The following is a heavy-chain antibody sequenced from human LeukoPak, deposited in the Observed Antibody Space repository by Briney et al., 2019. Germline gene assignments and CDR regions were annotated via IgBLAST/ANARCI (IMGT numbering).Heavy chain of an antibody. Sequence: SETLSLTCAVYGGSFSGYYWSWIRQPPGKGLEWIGEINHSGSTNYNPSLESRVTISVDTSKNQFSLKLSSVTAADTAVYYCARGLWWTHTWFDPWGQGTLVTVSS. CDR1: GGSFSGYY. CDR2: INHSGST. D-gene: IGHD2-8*02. CDR3: ARGLWWTHTWFDP. J-gene: IGHJ5*02. V-gene: IGHV4-34*01.